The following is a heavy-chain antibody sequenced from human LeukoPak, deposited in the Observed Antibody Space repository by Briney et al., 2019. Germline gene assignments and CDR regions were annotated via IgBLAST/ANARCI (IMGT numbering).Heavy chain of an antibody. V-gene: IGHV3-48*01. CDR3: ARGQEYSYGQFDY. CDR1: GFTFSSYG. CDR2: ISSSSNIM. J-gene: IGHJ4*02. D-gene: IGHD5-18*01. Sequence: GGSLRLSCAASGFTFSSYGMNWVRQAPGKGLEWVSYISSSSNIMNYADSVKGRFTTSRDNAKNSLYLQMNSLRAEDTAVYYCARGQEYSYGQFDYWGQGTLVTVSS.